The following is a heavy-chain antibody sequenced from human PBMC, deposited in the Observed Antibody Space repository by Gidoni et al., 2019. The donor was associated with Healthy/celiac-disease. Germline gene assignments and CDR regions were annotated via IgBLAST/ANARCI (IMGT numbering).Heavy chain of an antibody. J-gene: IGHJ4*02. CDR2: ISYDGSNK. D-gene: IGHD5-12*01. CDR1: GFTFSSYG. V-gene: IGHV3-30*03. CDR3: ATGPATADY. Sequence: QVQLVESGGGVVQPGRSLRLSCAASGFTFSSYGMHWVRQAPGKGLEWVAVISYDGSNKYYADSVKGRFTISRDNSKNTLYLQMNSLRAEDTAVYYCATGPATADYWGQGTLVTVSS.